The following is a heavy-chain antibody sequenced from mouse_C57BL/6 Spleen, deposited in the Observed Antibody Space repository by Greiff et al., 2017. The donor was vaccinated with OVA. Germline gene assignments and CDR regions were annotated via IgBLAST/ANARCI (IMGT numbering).Heavy chain of an antibody. D-gene: IGHD2-13*01. CDR1: GYSITSGYY. V-gene: IGHV3-6*01. CDR2: ISYDGSN. J-gene: IGHJ1*03. CDR3: ARDDLPWYFDV. Sequence: DVQLQESGPGLVKPSQSLSLTCSVTGYSITSGYYWNWIRQFPGNKLEWMGYISYDGSNNYNPSLKNRTSLTRDTSKNQFFLKLNSLTTEDTATYYCARDDLPWYFDVWGTGTTVTVSS.